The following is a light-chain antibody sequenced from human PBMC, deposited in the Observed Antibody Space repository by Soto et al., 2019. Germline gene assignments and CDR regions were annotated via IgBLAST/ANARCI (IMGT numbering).Light chain of an antibody. J-gene: IGLJ3*02. V-gene: IGLV1-51*01. CDR1: RSNIGNNY. Sequence: QSVLTQPPSVSAAPGQKVTISCSGSRSNIGNNYVAWYQQFPGTVTKLLIYNNNGRPSGTPDRFSGSASGTSATLTITGLQTGDEADYFCVTWDTSLRTGVIGGGTKLTVL. CDR2: NNN. CDR3: VTWDTSLRTGV.